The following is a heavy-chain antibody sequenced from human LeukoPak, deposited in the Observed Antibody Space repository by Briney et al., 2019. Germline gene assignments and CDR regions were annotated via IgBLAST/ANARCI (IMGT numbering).Heavy chain of an antibody. CDR1: GYSFTSYW. CDR2: IYPGDSDT. Sequence: GESLKISCKGSGYSFTSYWIGWVRQMPGKGLEWMGIIYPGDSDTRYSPSFQGQVTISADKSISTAYLQWSSLKASDTAMYYCAGHITPLVGATSGVRAFDIWGQGTMVTVSS. D-gene: IGHD1-26*01. CDR3: AGHITPLVGATSGVRAFDI. J-gene: IGHJ3*02. V-gene: IGHV5-51*01.